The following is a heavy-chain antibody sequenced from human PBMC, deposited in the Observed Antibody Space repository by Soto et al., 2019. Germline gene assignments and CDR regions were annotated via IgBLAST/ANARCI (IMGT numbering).Heavy chain of an antibody. J-gene: IGHJ5*01. CDR3: ARERSWTTVTTYWFDS. V-gene: IGHV4-34*01. CDR2: INHSVST. D-gene: IGHD4-4*01. CDR1: FGSFSGYY. Sequence: SQTLSLTCSVDFGSFSGYYLSWILHPPFKGLECIWEINHSVSTNYNPSLKSRVTISVDTSKNQFSLKLSSVTAADTAVYYCARERSWTTVTTYWFDSWGQGTLVTVSS.